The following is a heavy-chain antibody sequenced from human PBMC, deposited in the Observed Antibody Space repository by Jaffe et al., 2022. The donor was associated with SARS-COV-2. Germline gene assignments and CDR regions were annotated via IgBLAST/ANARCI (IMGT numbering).Heavy chain of an antibody. J-gene: IGHJ4*02. D-gene: IGHD6-13*01. CDR2: INHSGST. Sequence: QVQLQQWGAGLLKPSETLSLTCAVYGGSFSGYYWSWIRQPPGKGLEWIGEINHSGSTNYNPSLKSRVTISVDTSKNQFSLKLSSVTAADTAVYYCARVGSSSWYYPVPFDYWGQGTLVTVSS. CDR3: ARVGSSSWYYPVPFDY. V-gene: IGHV4-34*01. CDR1: GGSFSGYY.